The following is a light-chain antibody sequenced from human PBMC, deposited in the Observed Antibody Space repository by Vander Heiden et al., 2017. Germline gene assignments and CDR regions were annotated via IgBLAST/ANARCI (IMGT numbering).Light chain of an antibody. J-gene: IGKJ2*01. V-gene: IGKV4-1*01. CDR3: QQDDSTSYT. CDR1: QSLLYTANNENY. Sequence: DFVMTQSPNSLTVSLGERATINCRSSQSLLYTANNENYLAWYQKKPGQPPKLLIYWASTRDSGVPDRFSGSGSGTDFTLTISNVQAEDVAVYYCQQDDSTSYTFGQGTGLEIK. CDR2: WAS.